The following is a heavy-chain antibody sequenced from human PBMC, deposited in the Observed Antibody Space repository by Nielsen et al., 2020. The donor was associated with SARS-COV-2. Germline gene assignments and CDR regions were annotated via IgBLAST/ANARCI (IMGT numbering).Heavy chain of an antibody. Sequence: ASVKVSCKASGYTFTGYYMHWVRQAPGQGLEWMGWISAYNGNTNYAQKLQGRVTMTTDTSTSTAYMELRSLRSDDTAVYYCASRIVGYYYYGMDVWGQGTTVTVSS. CDR2: ISAYNGNT. J-gene: IGHJ6*02. D-gene: IGHD3-16*02. CDR3: ASRIVGYYYYGMDV. V-gene: IGHV1-18*04. CDR1: GYTFTGYY.